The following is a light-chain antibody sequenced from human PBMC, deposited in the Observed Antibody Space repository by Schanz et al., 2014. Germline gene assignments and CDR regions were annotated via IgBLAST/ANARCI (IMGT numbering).Light chain of an antibody. J-gene: IGLJ3*02. CDR2: DVN. CDR1: SNDIGDYNY. V-gene: IGLV2-11*01. Sequence: QSALTQPRSVSGSPGQSVTISCTGTSNDIGDYNYVSWYQQHPGKAPKVMIYDVNKRPSGVPDRFSGSKSGNTASLTISGLQAEDEANYYCTSYTSSNTWVFGGGTKVTVL. CDR3: TSYTSSNTWV.